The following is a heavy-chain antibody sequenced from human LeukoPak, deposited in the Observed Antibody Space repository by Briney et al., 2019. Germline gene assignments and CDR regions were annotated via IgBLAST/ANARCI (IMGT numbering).Heavy chain of an antibody. V-gene: IGHV3-30-3*01. CDR2: ISYDGSNK. J-gene: IGHJ6*02. D-gene: IGHD3-10*01. CDR1: GFTFSSYA. CDR3: AREGGGFGESIP. Sequence: SGGSLRLSCAASGFTFSSYAMHWVRQAPGKGLEWVAVISYDGSNKYYADSVKGRFTISRDNSKNTLYLQMNSLRAEDTAVYYCAREGGGFGESIPGGQGTTVTVSS.